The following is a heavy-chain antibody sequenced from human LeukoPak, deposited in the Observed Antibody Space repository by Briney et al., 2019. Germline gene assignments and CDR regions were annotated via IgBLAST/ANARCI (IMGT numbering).Heavy chain of an antibody. Sequence: PGGSLRLSCAASGFTVSNNYMSWVRQAPGKGLEWVSVIYSGGSTDYADSVKGRFIISRDNSQNTLYLQMNGLRAEDTAVYYCARDMVRGAYYFDYWGQGTLVTVSS. CDR1: GFTVSNNY. CDR2: IYSGGST. D-gene: IGHD3-10*01. J-gene: IGHJ4*02. V-gene: IGHV3-66*01. CDR3: ARDMVRGAYYFDY.